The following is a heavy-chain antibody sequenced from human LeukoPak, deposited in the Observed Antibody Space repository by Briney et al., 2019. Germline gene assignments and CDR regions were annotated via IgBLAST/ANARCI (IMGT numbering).Heavy chain of an antibody. CDR3: ARGRGGGYSGYDQFDY. V-gene: IGHV3-23*01. CDR1: GFIFSNYG. D-gene: IGHD5-12*01. CDR2: ISASGSAT. J-gene: IGHJ4*02. Sequence: GGSLRLSCAASGFIFSNYGMNWVRQAPGKGLECVAAISASGSATSYADSVRGRFTISRDNSKNTLYLQMNSLRAEDTAVYYCARGRGGGYSGYDQFDYWGQGTLVTVSS.